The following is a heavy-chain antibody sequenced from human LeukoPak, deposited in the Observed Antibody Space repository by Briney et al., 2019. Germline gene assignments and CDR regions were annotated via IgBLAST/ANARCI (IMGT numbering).Heavy chain of an antibody. CDR1: GFTFSSYG. Sequence: GGSLRLSCAASGFTFSSYGMHWVRQAPGKGLEWVAVIWYDGSNKYYADSVKGRFTISRDNSKNTLYLQMNSLRAEDTAVYYCAKPPYDFWSGPYSGRGYYYYMDVWGKGTTVTVSS. CDR3: AKPPYDFWSGPYSGRGYYYYMDV. J-gene: IGHJ6*03. D-gene: IGHD3-3*01. V-gene: IGHV3-33*06. CDR2: IWYDGSNK.